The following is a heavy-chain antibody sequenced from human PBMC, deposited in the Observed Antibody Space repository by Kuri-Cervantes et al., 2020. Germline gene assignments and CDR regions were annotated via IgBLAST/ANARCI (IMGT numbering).Heavy chain of an antibody. CDR3: ARGYYASGLRAFDI. V-gene: IGHV3-23*01. CDR2: ISGSGGST. J-gene: IGHJ3*02. Sequence: GESLKISCAASGFTFSSYAMSWVRQAPGKGLEWVSAISGSGGSTYYEDSVKGRFTISRDNSKNTLYLQMNSLRAEDTAVYYCARGYYASGLRAFDIWGQGTMVTVSS. D-gene: IGHD3-10*01. CDR1: GFTFSSYA.